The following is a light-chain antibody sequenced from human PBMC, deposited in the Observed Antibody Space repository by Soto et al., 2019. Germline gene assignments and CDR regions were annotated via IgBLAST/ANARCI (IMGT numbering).Light chain of an antibody. CDR2: EVT. CDR3: TSYTRSSTPYV. V-gene: IGLV2-14*01. CDR1: SSDVGAYNY. Sequence: QSVLTQPASVSGSPGQSITISCTGTSSDVGAYNYVSWYQHHPGKAPRLLIYEVTNRPSGVSNRFSGSKSGSMASLTISGLQADDEADYYCTSYTRSSTPYVFGTGTKVTVL. J-gene: IGLJ1*01.